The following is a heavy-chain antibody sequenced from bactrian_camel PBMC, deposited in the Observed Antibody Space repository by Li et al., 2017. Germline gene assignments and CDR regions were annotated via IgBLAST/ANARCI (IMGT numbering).Heavy chain of an antibody. V-gene: IGHV3-2*01. CDR2: LKWDGTDT. D-gene: IGHD2*01. Sequence: HVQLVESGGGLVQPGESLRLSCAASGSNYSTYYRGWVRQTPGKGLEWVSTLKWDGTDTYYADFVKGRFTISRANTMNTAYLQMNSLESEDTALYYCASSRYCIGGYCYNFGYWGQGTQVTVS. CDR3: ASSRYCIGGYCYNFGY. CDR1: GSNYSTYY. J-gene: IGHJ6*01.